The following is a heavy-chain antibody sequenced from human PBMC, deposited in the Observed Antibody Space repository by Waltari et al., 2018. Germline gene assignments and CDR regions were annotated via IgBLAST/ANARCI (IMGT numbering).Heavy chain of an antibody. D-gene: IGHD2-8*01. CDR1: GFTFTGYA. V-gene: IGHV3-23*01. CDR2: INGRGGKT. J-gene: IGHJ2*01. Sequence: EGQLLESGGGMSQTGWSLILSCVASGFTFTGYALAWVRQAPGKGLEWVSSINGRGGKTFYGDSVQGRFTLSRDISKNTLYLQLNSLTDDDTAVYYCARGNGVYWYFDLWGRGTLVTVSS. CDR3: ARGNGVYWYFDL.